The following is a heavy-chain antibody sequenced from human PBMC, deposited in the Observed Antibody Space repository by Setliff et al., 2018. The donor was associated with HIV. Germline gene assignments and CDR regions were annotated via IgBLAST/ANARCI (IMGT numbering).Heavy chain of an antibody. CDR2: INHSGST. J-gene: IGHJ4*02. V-gene: IGHV4-34*01. CDR1: SESFSAYF. D-gene: IGHD6-19*01. Sequence: SETLSLTCAVYSESFSAYFWSWIRQPPGKGLEWIGLINHSGSTNYNPSLKSRVTISLGTSKNQFSLKMTSVTAADTAVYYCATGITVAPDYWGQGSLVTVSS. CDR3: ATGITVAPDY.